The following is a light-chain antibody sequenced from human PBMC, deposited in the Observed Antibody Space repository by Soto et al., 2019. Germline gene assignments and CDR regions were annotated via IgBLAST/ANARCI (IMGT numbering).Light chain of an antibody. Sequence: QSALTQPASVSGSPGQSITISCTGTSSDVGSYNLVSWYQQHPGKAPKLMIYEGSKRPSGVSNRFSGSKSGNTASLTISGLQAEDEADYYCCSYAGLEVVFGGGTK. CDR2: EGS. V-gene: IGLV2-23*01. CDR3: CSYAGLEVV. J-gene: IGLJ2*01. CDR1: SSDVGSYNL.